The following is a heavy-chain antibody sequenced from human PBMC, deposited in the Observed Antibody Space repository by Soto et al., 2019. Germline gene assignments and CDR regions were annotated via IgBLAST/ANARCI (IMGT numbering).Heavy chain of an antibody. V-gene: IGHV3-23*01. CDR2: ISGSDDST. Sequence: EVQLLESGGGLVQPGGSLRLSCAASGFTFSSSAMNWVGQAPGKGLEWVSTISGSDDSTYYADSEKGRFAISRDISKNTLYLQMSGLRADDTAVYYCAKFLRSIIFHAFDIWGQGTMVTVSS. CDR3: AKFLRSIIFHAFDI. CDR1: GFTFSSSA. D-gene: IGHD3-3*02. J-gene: IGHJ3*02.